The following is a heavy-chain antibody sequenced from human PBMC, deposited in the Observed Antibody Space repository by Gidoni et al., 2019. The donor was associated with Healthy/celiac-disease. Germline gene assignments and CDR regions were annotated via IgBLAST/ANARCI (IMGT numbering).Heavy chain of an antibody. V-gene: IGHV4-34*01. J-gene: IGHJ4*02. CDR1: GGSFSGYY. CDR2: INHSGST. D-gene: IGHD3-22*01. CDR3: ASRRRITMIVVVITHFDY. Sequence: QVQLQQWGAGLLQPSETLSLTCAVYGGSFSGYYRSGIRQPPGKGLEWIGEINHSGSTTYNPSLRSRVTISVDTSKSQFSLKLGSVTAADTAVYYCASRRRITMIVVVITHFDYWGQGTLVTVSS.